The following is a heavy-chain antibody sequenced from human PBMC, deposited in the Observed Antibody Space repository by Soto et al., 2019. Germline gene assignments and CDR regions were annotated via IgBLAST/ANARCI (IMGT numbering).Heavy chain of an antibody. J-gene: IGHJ5*02. CDR3: ARDRAAYYYGSGPFDP. V-gene: IGHV3-30-3*01. D-gene: IGHD3-10*01. CDR1: GFTFSSYA. Sequence: QVQLVESGGGVVQPGRSLRLSCAASGFTFSSYAMQWVRQAPGKGLEWVAVISYDGSNKYYADSVKGRFTISRDNSKNTLYLQMNSLRAEDTAVYYCARDRAAYYYGSGPFDPWGQGTLVTVSS. CDR2: ISYDGSNK.